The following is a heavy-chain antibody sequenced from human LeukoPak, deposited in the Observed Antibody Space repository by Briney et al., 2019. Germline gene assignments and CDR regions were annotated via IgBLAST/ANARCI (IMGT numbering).Heavy chain of an antibody. CDR1: GGTFSNYA. D-gene: IGHD3-3*01. Sequence: ASVKVSCKASGGTFSNYAFTWVRQAPGQGLEWMGGIIPIFGTANYAQKFQGRVTITTDESTSTAYMELSSLRSEDTAVYYCASRGFRSYDFWSGYPKAYYFDYWGQGTLVTVSS. J-gene: IGHJ4*02. V-gene: IGHV1-69*05. CDR3: ASRGFRSYDFWSGYPKAYYFDY. CDR2: IIPIFGTA.